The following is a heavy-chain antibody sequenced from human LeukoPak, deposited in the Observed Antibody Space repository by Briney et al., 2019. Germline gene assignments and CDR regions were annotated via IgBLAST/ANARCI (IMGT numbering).Heavy chain of an antibody. D-gene: IGHD3-16*01. CDR2: IDKHGSGK. V-gene: IGHV3-7*01. J-gene: IGHJ4*02. Sequence: GGTLRLSCVASGFTFSTPWVTWVRQAPGKGLEWVANIDKHGSGKYYVDSVKGRFAISRDYGNNSVFLQMNSLRAEDTSVYYCARDGGWGYYDLWGQGTPVTVSS. CDR3: ARDGGWGYYDL. CDR1: GFTFSTPW.